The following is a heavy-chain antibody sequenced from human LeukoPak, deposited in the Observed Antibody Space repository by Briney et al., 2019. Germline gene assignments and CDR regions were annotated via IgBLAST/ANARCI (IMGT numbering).Heavy chain of an antibody. CDR2: INPNSGGT. Sequence: ASVKVSCKASGYTFTGYYMHWVRRAPGQGLEWMGWINPNSGGTNYAQKFQGRVTMTRDTSISTAYMELSRLRSDDTAVYYCARGYYSSSKPYYFDYWGQGTLVTVSS. CDR1: GYTFTGYY. V-gene: IGHV1-2*02. J-gene: IGHJ4*02. D-gene: IGHD6-6*01. CDR3: ARGYYSSSKPYYFDY.